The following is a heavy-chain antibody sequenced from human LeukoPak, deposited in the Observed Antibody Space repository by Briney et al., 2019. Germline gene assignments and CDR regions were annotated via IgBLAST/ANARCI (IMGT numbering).Heavy chain of an antibody. V-gene: IGHV1-2*02. Sequence: ASVKVSCKASEYTFTGYYMHWVRQAPGQGLEWMGWINPNSGGTNYAQKFQGRVTMTRDTSISTAYMELSRLRSDDTAVYYCARDKGTSYLSSFDYWGQGTLVTVSS. CDR2: INPNSGGT. J-gene: IGHJ4*02. CDR1: EYTFTGYY. CDR3: ARDKGTSYLSSFDY. D-gene: IGHD6-6*01.